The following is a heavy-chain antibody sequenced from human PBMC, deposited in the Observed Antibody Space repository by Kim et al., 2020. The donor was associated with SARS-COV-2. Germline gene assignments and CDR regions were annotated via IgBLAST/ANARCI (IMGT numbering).Heavy chain of an antibody. CDR3: ARDNYNYYYYYGMDV. Sequence: SETLSLTCTVSGGSISSYYWSWIRQPPGKGLEWIGYIYYSGSTNYNPSLKSRVTISVDTSKNQFSLKLSSVTAADTAVYYCARDNYNYYYYYGMDVWGQGTTVTVSS. V-gene: IGHV4-59*01. CDR1: GGSISSYY. D-gene: IGHD4-4*01. J-gene: IGHJ6*02. CDR2: IYYSGST.